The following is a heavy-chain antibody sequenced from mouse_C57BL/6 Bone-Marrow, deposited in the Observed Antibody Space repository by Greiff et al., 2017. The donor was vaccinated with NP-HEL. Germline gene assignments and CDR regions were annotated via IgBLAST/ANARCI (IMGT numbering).Heavy chain of an antibody. Sequence: VKLMESGPGLVAPSQSLSITCTVSGFSLTSYGVDWVRQSPGKGLEWLGVIWGVGSTNYNSALKSRLSISKDNSKSQVFLKMNSLQTDDTAMYYCASGAYAMDDWGQGTSVTVSS. CDR3: ASGAYAMDD. CDR1: GFSLTSYG. CDR2: IWGVGST. J-gene: IGHJ4*01. V-gene: IGHV2-6*01.